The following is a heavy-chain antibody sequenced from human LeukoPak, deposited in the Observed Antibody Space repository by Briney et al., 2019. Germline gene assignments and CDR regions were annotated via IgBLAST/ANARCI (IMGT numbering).Heavy chain of an antibody. J-gene: IGHJ5*02. CDR1: GFTFSSYA. CDR3: AKEGDFWSGSTNWFDP. D-gene: IGHD3-3*01. V-gene: IGHV3-23*01. CDR2: ISSSGGST. Sequence: GGSLRLSCAASGFTFSSYAMSWVRQAPGKGLEWVSAISSSGGSTYYADSVKGRFTISRDNSKNTLYLQMNSLRAEDTAVYYCAKEGDFWSGSTNWFDPWGQGTLVTVSS.